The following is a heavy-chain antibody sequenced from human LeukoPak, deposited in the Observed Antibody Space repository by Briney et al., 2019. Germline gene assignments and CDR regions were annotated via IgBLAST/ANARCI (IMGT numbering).Heavy chain of an antibody. D-gene: IGHD3-16*01. Sequence: ASVKVSCKASGYTFTSYYMHWVRQAPGQGLEWMGIINPSGGSTSYAQKFQGRVTMTRDMSASTAYMELRSLRSDDTAVYYRARRALTFGGVMFDYWGQGTLVTVSS. J-gene: IGHJ4*02. CDR2: INPSGGST. CDR1: GYTFTSYY. V-gene: IGHV1-46*01. CDR3: ARRALTFGGVMFDY.